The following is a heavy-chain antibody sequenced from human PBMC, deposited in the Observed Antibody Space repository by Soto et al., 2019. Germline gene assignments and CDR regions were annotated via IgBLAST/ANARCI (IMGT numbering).Heavy chain of an antibody. D-gene: IGHD6-13*01. Sequence: GESLKISCKGSGYNFNNYWINWVRQMPGKGLEWMGRIDPYDSYTNYSPSFQGHVTISVDTSSSTAYLQWSSLKASDTAMYYWARHGNSEKSSSGPPPGNGGQEPLVTFSS. V-gene: IGHV5-10-1*01. CDR3: ARHGNSEKSSSGPPPGN. J-gene: IGHJ4*02. CDR2: IDPYDSYT. CDR1: GYNFNNYW.